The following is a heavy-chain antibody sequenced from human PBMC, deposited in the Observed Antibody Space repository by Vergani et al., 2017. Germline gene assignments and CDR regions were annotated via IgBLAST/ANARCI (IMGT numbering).Heavy chain of an antibody. CDR3: AKDSGTMVRGFFDY. Sequence: QVQLVESGGGVVQPGRSLRLSCAASGFTFSSYGMHWVRQAPGKGLEWVAVISYDGSNKYYADSVKGRFTISRDNSKNTLYLQMNSLRAEDTAMYYCAKDSGTMVRGFFDYWGQGTLVTVSS. J-gene: IGHJ4*02. CDR1: GFTFSSYG. D-gene: IGHD3-10*01. CDR2: ISYDGSNK. V-gene: IGHV3-30*18.